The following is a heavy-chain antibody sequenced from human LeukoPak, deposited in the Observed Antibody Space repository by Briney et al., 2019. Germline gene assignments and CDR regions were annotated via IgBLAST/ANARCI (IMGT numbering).Heavy chain of an antibody. V-gene: IGHV3-48*03. Sequence: GRSLRLSSAASGFTFTSYEMNWVRQAPGKGMEWVSYISSSGSTIYYADPVKGRFTISRDNAKHSLYLQMNSLRAEDTAVYYCARDLGDYGADWGQGTLVTVSS. CDR3: ARDLGDYGAD. J-gene: IGHJ4*02. CDR1: GFTFTSYE. D-gene: IGHD4-17*01. CDR2: ISSSGSTI.